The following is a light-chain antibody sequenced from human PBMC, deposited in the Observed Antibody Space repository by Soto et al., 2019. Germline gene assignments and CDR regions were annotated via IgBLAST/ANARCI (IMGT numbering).Light chain of an antibody. CDR2: DAS. V-gene: IGKV3-11*01. Sequence: EIVLTQSLATLSLSPGERATLSCRASQSVSSYLAWYQQKPGQAPRLLIYDASNRATGIPARFSGSGSGTDFTLTISSLEPEDFAVYYCQQRSNWPRLTFGGGTKVDIK. CDR3: QQRSNWPRLT. CDR1: QSVSSY. J-gene: IGKJ4*01.